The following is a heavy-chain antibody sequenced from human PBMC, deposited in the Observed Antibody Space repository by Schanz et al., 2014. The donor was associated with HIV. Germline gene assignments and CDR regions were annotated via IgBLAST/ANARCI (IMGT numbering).Heavy chain of an antibody. V-gene: IGHV3-74*01. D-gene: IGHD2-21*02. CDR2: INNDGSNT. CDR3: ARGLVT. Sequence: EEQLVESGGGFGLPGGSLGLSCAASGFTFSNFWMHWVRQAPGKGLVWVSRINNDGSNTLYADSVKGRFTISRDNAKNTLHLQMNSLRVEDTAVYFCARGLVTWGQGTLVTVSS. J-gene: IGHJ4*02. CDR1: GFTFSNFW.